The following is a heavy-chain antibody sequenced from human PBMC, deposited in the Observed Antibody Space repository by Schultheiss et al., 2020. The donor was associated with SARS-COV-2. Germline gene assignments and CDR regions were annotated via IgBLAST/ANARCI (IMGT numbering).Heavy chain of an antibody. J-gene: IGHJ2*01. CDR2: INHSGST. CDR1: GGSFSGYY. Sequence: SQTLSLTCAVYGGSFSGYYWSWIRQPPGKGLEWIGEINHSGSTNYNPSLKSRVTISVDTSKNQFSLKLSSVTAADTAVYYCASNPRGYCSSTSCHPDWYFDLWSRGTLVTVSS. V-gene: IGHV4-34*01. D-gene: IGHD2-2*01. CDR3: ASNPRGYCSSTSCHPDWYFDL.